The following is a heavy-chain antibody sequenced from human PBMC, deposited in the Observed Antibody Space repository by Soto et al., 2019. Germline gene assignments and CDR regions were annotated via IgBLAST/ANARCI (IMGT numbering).Heavy chain of an antibody. Sequence: SSETLSLTCTVSGGSISSGVYYWSWIRQHPGKGLEWIGYIYYSGSTYYNPSLKSRVTISVDTSKNQFSLKLSSVTAADTAVYYCARSYGSGSYFDYWGQGTLVTVSS. D-gene: IGHD3-10*01. V-gene: IGHV4-31*03. J-gene: IGHJ4*02. CDR1: GGSISSGVYY. CDR2: IYYSGST. CDR3: ARSYGSGSYFDY.